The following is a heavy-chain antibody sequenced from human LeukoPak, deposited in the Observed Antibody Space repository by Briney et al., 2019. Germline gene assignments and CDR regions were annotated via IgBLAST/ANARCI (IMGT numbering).Heavy chain of an antibody. Sequence: GGSLRLSCAASGFTFSSYGMSWVRQAPGKGLEWVSGISASGGSTYYADSVKGRFTISRDNSKNTLYLQMNSLRAEDTAVCYCAKDKLEQRPYFFDYWGQGTLVTVSS. V-gene: IGHV3-23*01. CDR1: GFTFSSYG. D-gene: IGHD1/OR15-1a*01. J-gene: IGHJ4*02. CDR3: AKDKLEQRPYFFDY. CDR2: ISASGGST.